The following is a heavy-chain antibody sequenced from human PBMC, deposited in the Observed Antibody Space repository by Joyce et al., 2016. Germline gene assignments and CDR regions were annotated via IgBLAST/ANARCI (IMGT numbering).Heavy chain of an antibody. CDR3: ARARTWIQLWLGGAFDI. CDR1: AGTLSSYT. CDR2: SIPATDAT. D-gene: IGHD5-18*01. Sequence: QVQLLQSGAEVKKPGSSVKVSCKGSAGTLSSYTISWVRQAPGQGLEWMGRSIPATDATNYAQKFHGRVTFTAEKSTGTAYMELGSLRSDDTAVYYCARARTWIQLWLGGAFDIWGQGTMVIVAS. V-gene: IGHV1-69*08. J-gene: IGHJ3*02.